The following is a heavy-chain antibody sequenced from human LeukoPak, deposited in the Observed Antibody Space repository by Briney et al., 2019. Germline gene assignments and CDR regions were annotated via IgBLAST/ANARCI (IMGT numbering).Heavy chain of an antibody. D-gene: IGHD2-2*02. CDR2: IYAGGST. J-gene: IGHJ4*02. CDR3: ARTPGPYCSSSSCYTLDY. Sequence: GGSLRLSCAASGFTVSSNYMNWVRQAPGKGLEWVSVIYAGGSTYYADSVKGRFTISRDNSKNTLYLQMNSLRAEDTAVYYCARTPGPYCSSSSCYTLDYWGRGTLVTVSS. V-gene: IGHV3-53*01. CDR1: GFTVSSNY.